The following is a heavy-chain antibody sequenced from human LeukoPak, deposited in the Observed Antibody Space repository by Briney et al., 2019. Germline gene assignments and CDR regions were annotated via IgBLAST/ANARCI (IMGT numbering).Heavy chain of an antibody. CDR1: GYTFTSYA. V-gene: IGHV1-3*01. CDR2: INPDNGNT. Sequence: ASVKVSCKASGYTFTSYAMHWVRQAPGQRLEWMGWINPDNGNTKYSQKFQGRVTITRDTSASTAYMELSSLRSEDTAVYYCARDLSSYYTAFDYWGQGTLVTVSS. CDR3: ARDLSSYYTAFDY. J-gene: IGHJ4*02. D-gene: IGHD1-26*01.